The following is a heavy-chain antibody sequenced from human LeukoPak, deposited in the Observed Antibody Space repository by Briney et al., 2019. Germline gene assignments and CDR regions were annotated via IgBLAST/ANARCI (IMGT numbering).Heavy chain of an antibody. J-gene: IGHJ4*02. CDR2: IYYSGST. Sequence: SETLSLTCTVSGGSISSYYWSWIRQPPGKGLEWIGYIYYSGSTNYNPSLKSRVTISVDTSKNQFSLKLSSVTAADTAVYHCAGATYMYFDCWGQGTLVTVSS. D-gene: IGHD1-1*01. V-gene: IGHV4-59*01. CDR1: GGSISSYY. CDR3: AGATYMYFDC.